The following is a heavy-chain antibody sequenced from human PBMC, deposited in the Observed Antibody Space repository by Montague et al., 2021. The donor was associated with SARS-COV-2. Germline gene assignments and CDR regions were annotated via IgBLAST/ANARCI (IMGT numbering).Heavy chain of an antibody. CDR1: GGSISSSSYY. J-gene: IGHJ4*02. Sequence: TRSLTCTVSGGSISSSSYYWSWIRQHPGKGLEWIGYIDYSGSTYYXXXLKSRVTISVDTSKNQFSLKLSSVTAADTAVYYCARASGKKTIFGVVISYFDYWGQGTLVTVSS. D-gene: IGHD3-3*01. V-gene: IGHV4-31*03. CDR2: IDYSGST. CDR3: ARASGKKTIFGVVISYFDY.